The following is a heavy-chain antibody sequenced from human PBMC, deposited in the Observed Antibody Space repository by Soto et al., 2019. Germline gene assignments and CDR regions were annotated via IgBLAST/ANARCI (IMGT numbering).Heavy chain of an antibody. V-gene: IGHV4-61*01. Sequence: PSETLSLTCTVSGGSVSSGSYYWSWIRQPPGKGLEWIGYIYYSGSTNYNPSLKSRVTISVDTSKNQFSLKLSSVTAADTAVYYCARAVSSLVIAAADRAGFDPWGQGTLVTVSS. J-gene: IGHJ5*02. CDR2: IYYSGST. CDR1: GGSVSSGSYY. D-gene: IGHD6-13*01. CDR3: ARAVSSLVIAAADRAGFDP.